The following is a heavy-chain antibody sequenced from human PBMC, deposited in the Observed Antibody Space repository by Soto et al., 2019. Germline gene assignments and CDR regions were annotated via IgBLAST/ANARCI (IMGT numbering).Heavy chain of an antibody. CDR2: IDPSDSYT. CDR3: ARKRMVYADYYYYYGMDV. D-gene: IGHD2-8*01. J-gene: IGHJ6*02. Sequence: GESLKISCKGSGYSFTSYWISWVRQMPGKGLEWMGRIDPSDSYTNYSPSFQGHATISADKSISTAYLQWSSLKASDTAMYYCARKRMVYADYYYYYGMDVWGQGTTVTVSS. V-gene: IGHV5-10-1*01. CDR1: GYSFTSYW.